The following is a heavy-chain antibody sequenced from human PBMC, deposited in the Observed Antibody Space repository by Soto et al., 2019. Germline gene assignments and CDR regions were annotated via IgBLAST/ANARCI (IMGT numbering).Heavy chain of an antibody. J-gene: IGHJ4*02. CDR3: AKAPTNYGSGSYYYY. Sequence: EVQLLESGGGLVQPGGSLRLSCAASGFTFSSYAMSWVRQAPGKGLEWVSAISGSGGSTYYADSVKGRFTISRDNSKNTPYLQMNGLRAEDTAVYYCAKAPTNYGSGSYYYYWGQGTLVTVSS. D-gene: IGHD3-10*01. CDR1: GFTFSSYA. V-gene: IGHV3-23*01. CDR2: ISGSGGST.